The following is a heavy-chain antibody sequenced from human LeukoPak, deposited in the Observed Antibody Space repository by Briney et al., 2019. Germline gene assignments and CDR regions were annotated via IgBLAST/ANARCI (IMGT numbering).Heavy chain of an antibody. Sequence: GGSLRLSCAASGFTFSSYSMNWVRQAPGKGLEWVSSITSSSRYIYYADSVKGRFTISRDNTKNSLYLQMNNLRDEDTAIYYCATSPGELEFDYWGQGTLVTVSS. V-gene: IGHV3-21*01. J-gene: IGHJ4*02. CDR1: GFTFSSYS. D-gene: IGHD1-1*01. CDR2: ITSSSRYI. CDR3: ATSPGELEFDY.